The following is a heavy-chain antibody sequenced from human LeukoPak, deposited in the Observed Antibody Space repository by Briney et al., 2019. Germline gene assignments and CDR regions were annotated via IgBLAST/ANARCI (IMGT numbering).Heavy chain of an antibody. CDR1: GFTFSSYG. CDR3: AKDGGYYDSSCFYEEDVFDY. D-gene: IGHD3-22*01. Sequence: PGGSLRLSCAASGFTFSSYGMHWVRQAPGKGLEWVAVISYDGSNKYYADSVKGRFTISRDNSKNTLYLQMNSLRAEDTGVYYCAKDGGYYDSSCFYEEDVFDYWGQGTLVTVSS. CDR2: ISYDGSNK. J-gene: IGHJ4*02. V-gene: IGHV3-30*18.